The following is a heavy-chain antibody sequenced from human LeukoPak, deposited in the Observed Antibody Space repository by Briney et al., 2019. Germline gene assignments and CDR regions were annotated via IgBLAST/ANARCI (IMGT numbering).Heavy chain of an antibody. V-gene: IGHV3-48*01. CDR2: ISSSRTT. CDR3: ARDLEGSGSFYRPSYDY. Sequence: GGSLRLSCAASGFPFSSYSMNWVRQAPGEGLEWVSYISSSRTTSYADSVKGRFTISRDNAKNSLYLQMNSLRAEDTAVYYCARDLEGSGSFYRPSYDYWGQGTLVTVSS. D-gene: IGHD3-10*01. CDR1: GFPFSSYS. J-gene: IGHJ4*02.